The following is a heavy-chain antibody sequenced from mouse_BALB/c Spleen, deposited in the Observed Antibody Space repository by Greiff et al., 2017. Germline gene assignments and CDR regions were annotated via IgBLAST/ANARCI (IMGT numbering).Heavy chain of an antibody. CDR2: ISSGGSYT. CDR3: ARQRYYGSKYFDY. V-gene: IGHV5-6*01. D-gene: IGHD1-1*01. Sequence: EVQVVESGGDLVKPGGSLKLSCAASGFTFSSYGMSWVRQTPDKRLEWVATISSGGSYTYYPDSVKGRFTISRDNAKNTLYLQMSSLKSEDTAMYYCARQRYYGSKYFDYWGQGTTLTVSS. J-gene: IGHJ2*01. CDR1: GFTFSSYG.